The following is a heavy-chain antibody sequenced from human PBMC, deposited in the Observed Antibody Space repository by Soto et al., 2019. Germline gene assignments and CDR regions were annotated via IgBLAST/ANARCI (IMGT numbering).Heavy chain of an antibody. CDR2: IHYSGST. Sequence: QLQLQESGPGLVRTSETLSLSCTVSGGSISSNSYYWGWIRQPPGKGLEWIGCIHYSGSTYHNPSLRSRVTSSVDTSKNQFSLKVSSVTAADTAVYYCARRLFSSTWPSYFDYWGQGTLVTVSS. V-gene: IGHV4-39*01. D-gene: IGHD6-13*01. CDR1: GGSISSNSYY. CDR3: ARRLFSSTWPSYFDY. J-gene: IGHJ4*02.